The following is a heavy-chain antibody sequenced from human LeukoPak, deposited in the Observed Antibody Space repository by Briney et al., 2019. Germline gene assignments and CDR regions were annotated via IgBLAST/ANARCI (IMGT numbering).Heavy chain of an antibody. CDR3: AKGYSLDY. Sequence: SETLSLTCTVSGYSISSGYYWGWIRQPPGKGLEWIGSIYHSGSTYYNPSLKSRVTISVDTSKNQFSLKLSSVTAADTAVYYCAKGYSLDYWGQGTLVTVSS. CDR1: GYSISSGYY. J-gene: IGHJ4*02. V-gene: IGHV4-38-2*02. D-gene: IGHD2-15*01. CDR2: IYHSGST.